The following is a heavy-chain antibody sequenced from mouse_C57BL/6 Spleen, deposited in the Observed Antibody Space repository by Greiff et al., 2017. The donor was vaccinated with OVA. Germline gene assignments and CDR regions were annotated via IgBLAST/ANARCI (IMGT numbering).Heavy chain of an antibody. D-gene: IGHD2-3*01. CDR2: ISYDGSN. CDR1: GYSITSGYY. J-gene: IGHJ4*01. Sequence: ESGPGLVKPSQSLSLTCSVTGYSITSGYYWNWIRQFPGNKLEWMGYISYDGSNNYNPSLKNRISITRDTSKNQFFLKLNSVTTEDTATYYCARAYDGYSSYAMDYWGQGTSVTVSS. V-gene: IGHV3-6*01. CDR3: ARAYDGYSSYAMDY.